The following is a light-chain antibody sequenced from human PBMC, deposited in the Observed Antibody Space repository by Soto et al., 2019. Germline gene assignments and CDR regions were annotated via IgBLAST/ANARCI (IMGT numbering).Light chain of an antibody. CDR3: QQYGSAPPLT. CDR1: QSVRSNN. Sequence: EIVLTQSPGTLSLSPGERATLSCRASQSVRSNNLAWYQQKPGQAPRLLIYDASSRATGIPDRFGGSGSGTDFTLTISRLEAEDFAVYYCQQYGSAPPLTFGQGTRLEIK. J-gene: IGKJ5*01. CDR2: DAS. V-gene: IGKV3-20*01.